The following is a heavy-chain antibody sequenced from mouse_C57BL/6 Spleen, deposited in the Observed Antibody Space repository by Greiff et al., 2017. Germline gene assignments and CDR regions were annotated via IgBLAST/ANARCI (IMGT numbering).Heavy chain of an antibody. CDR3: AREGGITTVVAGHY. D-gene: IGHD1-1*01. Sequence: EVKLQESGPGLVKPSQSLSLTCSVTGYSITSGYYWNWIRQFPGNKLEWMGYISYDGSNNYNPSLKNRISITRDTSKNQFFLKLNSVTTEDTATYYCAREGGITTVVAGHYWGQGTTLTVSS. CDR1: GYSITSGYY. V-gene: IGHV3-6*01. J-gene: IGHJ2*01. CDR2: ISYDGSN.